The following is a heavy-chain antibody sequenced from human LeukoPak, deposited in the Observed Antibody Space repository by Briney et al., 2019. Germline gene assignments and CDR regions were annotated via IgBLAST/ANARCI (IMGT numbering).Heavy chain of an antibody. CDR2: ISPFLGSA. CDR3: ARSGSTRRDPAWFDP. V-gene: IGHV1-69*08. CDR1: RDTFSSYT. J-gene: IGHJ5*02. Sequence: SVKVSCTASRDTFSSYTFNWVRQAPGQGLEWMGRISPFLGSAFYAQNFQGRVTITADKSTYTVYMELSRLRFEDTAVYYCARSGSTRRDPAWFDPWGQGTLATVSS. D-gene: IGHD2/OR15-2a*01.